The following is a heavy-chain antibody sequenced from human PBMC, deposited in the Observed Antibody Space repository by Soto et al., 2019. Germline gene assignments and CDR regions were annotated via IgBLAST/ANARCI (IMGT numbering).Heavy chain of an antibody. CDR3: ARAVYDSSGYYVDFDI. Sequence: GASVKVSCKASGGTFSSYAISWVRQAPGQGLEWMGGIIPIFGTANYAQKFQGRVTITADKSTSTAYMELSSLRSEDTAVYYCARAVYDSSGYYVDFDIWGQGTMVTVSS. CDR2: IIPIFGTA. V-gene: IGHV1-69*06. D-gene: IGHD3-22*01. CDR1: GGTFSSYA. J-gene: IGHJ3*02.